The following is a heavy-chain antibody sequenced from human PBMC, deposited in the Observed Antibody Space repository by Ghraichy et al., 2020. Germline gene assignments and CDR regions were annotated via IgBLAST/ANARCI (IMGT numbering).Heavy chain of an antibody. CDR2: IWYDGSNK. V-gene: IGHV3-33*01. D-gene: IGHD5-24*01. CDR1: GFTFSSYA. CDR3: SREGGDGYSPHFDY. J-gene: IGHJ4*02. Sequence: GGSLRLSCAASGFTFSSYAMHWVRQAPGKGLEWVAVIWYDGSNKYYADSVKGRFTISRDNSKNTLFLQMNSLRAEDTAVYYCSREGGDGYSPHFDYWGQGTLVTVSS.